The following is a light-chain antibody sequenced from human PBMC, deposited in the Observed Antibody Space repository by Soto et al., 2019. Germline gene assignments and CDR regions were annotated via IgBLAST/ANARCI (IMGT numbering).Light chain of an antibody. CDR2: KAY. Sequence: DIPMTQSPSTLSASVGDRVTITCRASQSISSWLAWYQQKPGKVPKLLIYKAYSLESGVPSRFSGSGSGTEFTLTISSLQPDDFATYYCQQYKSNPLTVGGGTKVEIK. V-gene: IGKV1-5*03. CDR1: QSISSW. CDR3: QQYKSNPLT. J-gene: IGKJ4*01.